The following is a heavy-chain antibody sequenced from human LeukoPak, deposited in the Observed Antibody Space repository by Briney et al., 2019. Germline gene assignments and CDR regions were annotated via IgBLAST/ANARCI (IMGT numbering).Heavy chain of an antibody. J-gene: IGHJ4*02. Sequence: GGSLRLSCAASGFTFDDYAVHWVRQAPGKGLEWASGISWNSGSIGYADSVKGRFTISRDNAKNSLYLQMNSLRAEDTALYYCAKDVRGYSYGIIEYWGEGALVTVSS. D-gene: IGHD5-18*01. CDR3: AKDVRGYSYGIIEY. CDR2: ISWNSGSI. V-gene: IGHV3-9*01. CDR1: GFTFDDYA.